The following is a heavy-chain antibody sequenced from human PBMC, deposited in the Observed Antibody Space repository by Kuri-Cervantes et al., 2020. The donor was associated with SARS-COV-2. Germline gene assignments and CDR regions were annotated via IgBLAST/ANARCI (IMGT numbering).Heavy chain of an antibody. CDR1: GCSMSSSSYY. V-gene: IGHV4-39*01. CDR2: IYYSGST. J-gene: IGHJ5*02. Sequence: GSLRLSCTVSGCSMSSSSYYWGWIRRPPGKGLEWIGSIYYSGSTYYNPSLKSRITISVDTSKNQFSLKLSSVTAADTAVYYCARQMMSSITIFGVVITRNWFDPWGQGTLVTVSS. D-gene: IGHD3-3*01. CDR3: ARQMMSSITIFGVVITRNWFDP.